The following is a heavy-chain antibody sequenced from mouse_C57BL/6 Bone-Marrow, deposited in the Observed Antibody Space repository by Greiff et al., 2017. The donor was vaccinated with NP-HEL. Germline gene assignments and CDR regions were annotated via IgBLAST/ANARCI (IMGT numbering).Heavy chain of an antibody. D-gene: IGHD1-1*01. CDR1: GFNIKNTS. Sequence: VQLQQSVAELVRPGASVKLSCTASGFNIKNTSMHWVKQRPEQGLEWIGRIDPANGNTKYAPKFQGKATITADTSSNTAYLQLSSLTSEDTAIYYCALLLYYFDYWGQGTTLTVSS. J-gene: IGHJ2*01. CDR2: IDPANGNT. CDR3: ALLLYYFDY. V-gene: IGHV14-3*01.